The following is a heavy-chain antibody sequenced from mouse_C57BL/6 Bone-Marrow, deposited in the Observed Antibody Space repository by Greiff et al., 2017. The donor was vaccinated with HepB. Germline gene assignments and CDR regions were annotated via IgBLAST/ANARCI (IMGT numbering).Heavy chain of an antibody. Sequence: QVQLQQPGAELVKPGASVKLSCKASGYTFTSYWMQWVKQRPGQGLEWIGEIDPSDSYTNYNQKFKGKATLTVYTSSSTAYMQLSSLTSEDSAIYYCARSFTTVVATNDYWGQGTTRTVSS. J-gene: IGHJ2*01. V-gene: IGHV1-50*01. CDR3: ARSFTTVVATNDY. D-gene: IGHD1-1*01. CDR1: GYTFTSYW. CDR2: IDPSDSYT.